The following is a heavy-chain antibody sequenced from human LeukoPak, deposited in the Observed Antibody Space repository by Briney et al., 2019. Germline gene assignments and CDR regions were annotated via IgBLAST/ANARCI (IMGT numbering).Heavy chain of an antibody. CDR2: INPSGGST. J-gene: IGHJ4*02. Sequence: ASVKVSCTASGFTFTSNHIHCVRQAPGQGLEWMGIINPSGGSTSYAQKFQGRVTMTRDTSTSTVYMELSSLRSEDTAVYYCARDVRPGLYYFDYWGQGTLVTVSS. CDR3: ARDVRPGLYYFDY. D-gene: IGHD1-14*01. CDR1: GFTFTSNH. V-gene: IGHV1-46*01.